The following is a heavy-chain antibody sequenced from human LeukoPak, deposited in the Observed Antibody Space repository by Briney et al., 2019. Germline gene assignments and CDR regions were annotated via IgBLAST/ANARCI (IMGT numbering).Heavy chain of an antibody. CDR1: GFTFSSYW. J-gene: IGHJ4*02. V-gene: IGHV3-7*04. D-gene: IGHD3-3*01. Sequence: GGSLRLSCAASGFTFSSYWMSWVRQAPGKGLEWVANIKQDGSEKYYVDSVKGRFTISRDNAKNSLYLQMNSLRAEDTAVYYCARAIFGVVNAYFDYWGQGTLVTVSS. CDR3: ARAIFGVVNAYFDY. CDR2: IKQDGSEK.